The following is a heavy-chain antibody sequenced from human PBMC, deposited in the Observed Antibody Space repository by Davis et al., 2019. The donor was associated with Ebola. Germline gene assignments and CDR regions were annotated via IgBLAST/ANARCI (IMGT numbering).Heavy chain of an antibody. CDR3: ARDAYGCSSTSCYYYYGMDV. D-gene: IGHD2-2*01. Sequence: GESLKISCAASGFTFSSYDMHWVRQVAGEGLEWVSSIGTAGDTYYPGSVKGRFTLSRENAKNSLYLHMNSLRDGDTAVYYCARDAYGCSSTSCYYYYGMDVWGQGTTVTVSS. CDR2: IGTAGDT. J-gene: IGHJ6*02. V-gene: IGHV3-13*01. CDR1: GFTFSSYD.